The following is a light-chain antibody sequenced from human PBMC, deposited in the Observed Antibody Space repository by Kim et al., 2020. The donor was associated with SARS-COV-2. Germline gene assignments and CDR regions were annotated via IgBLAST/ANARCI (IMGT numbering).Light chain of an antibody. Sequence: IVMTQSPATLSVSPGERVTLSCRASQSVSNNLAWYQQRPGQAPRLLIYGASTRATDISARFSGSGSGTEFTLTIRSLQSEDLAVYYCQQYNKWPPLTFGGGTKVDIK. J-gene: IGKJ4*01. V-gene: IGKV3-15*01. CDR2: GAS. CDR3: QQYNKWPPLT. CDR1: QSVSNN.